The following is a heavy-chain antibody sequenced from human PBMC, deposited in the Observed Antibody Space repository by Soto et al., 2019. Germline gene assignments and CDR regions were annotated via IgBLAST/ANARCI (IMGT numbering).Heavy chain of an antibody. CDR1: GFTFSSYA. CDR3: ARGKDRDTVTTFDY. J-gene: IGHJ4*02. D-gene: IGHD4-17*01. V-gene: IGHV3-23*01. CDR2: IIGSGGNT. Sequence: EVQLLESGGGLQRGGGSLRFPCAASGFTFSSYAMNWVRRAPGKGREWVAVIIGSGGNTYYADSVKGRFTISRDNSENTVYLQMSSLRAGDTAVYYCARGKDRDTVTTFDYWGQGTLVTVSS.